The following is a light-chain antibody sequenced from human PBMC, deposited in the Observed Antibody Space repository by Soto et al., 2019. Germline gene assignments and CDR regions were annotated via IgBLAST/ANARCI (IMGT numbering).Light chain of an antibody. Sequence: QSALTQPPSVSGSPGQSVTISCTGTSSDVGSYNRVSWYQQPPGTAPKLMIYEVSNRPSGVPHRFSGSKSGNTASLTISGLQAEDEADYYCSSYTSSSTLVFGGGTKVTVL. CDR1: SSDVGSYNR. CDR3: SSYTSSSTLV. J-gene: IGLJ2*01. V-gene: IGLV2-18*02. CDR2: EVS.